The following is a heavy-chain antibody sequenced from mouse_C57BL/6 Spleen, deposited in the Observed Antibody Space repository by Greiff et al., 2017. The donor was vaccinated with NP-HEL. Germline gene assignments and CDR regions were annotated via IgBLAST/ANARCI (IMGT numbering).Heavy chain of an antibody. J-gene: IGHJ2*01. Sequence: VQLQQSGAELVMPGASVKLSCKASGYTFTSYWMHWVKQRPGQGLEWIGEIDPSDSYTNYNQKFKGKSTLTVDKSSSTAYMQLSSLTSEDSAVYYCARWGDGYFDYWGQGTTLTVSS. CDR2: IDPSDSYT. CDR1: GYTFTSYW. CDR3: ARWGDGYFDY. V-gene: IGHV1-69*01. D-gene: IGHD2-3*01.